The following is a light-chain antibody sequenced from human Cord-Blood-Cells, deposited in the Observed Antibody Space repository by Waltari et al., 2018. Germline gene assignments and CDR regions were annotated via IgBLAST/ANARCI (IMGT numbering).Light chain of an antibody. V-gene: IGLV1-47*01. CDR2: RNN. J-gene: IGLJ3*02. Sequence: VLTQPPSPSETPGLIVTISCSGNSAHTGSHYVFGYQQLPGTAPKLLIYRNNQRPSGVPDRFSGSKSGTSASLAISGLRSEDEADYYCAAWDDSLSGRVFGGGTKLTVL. CDR1: SAHTGSHY. CDR3: AAWDDSLSGRV.